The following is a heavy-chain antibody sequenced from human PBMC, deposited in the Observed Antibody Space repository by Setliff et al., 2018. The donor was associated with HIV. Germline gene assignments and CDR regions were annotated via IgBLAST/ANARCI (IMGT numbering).Heavy chain of an antibody. V-gene: IGHV3-74*01. CDR2: SNNDGSDV. J-gene: IGHJ6*03. CDR1: GFSFSSYW. CDR3: VRDGSTSRSLNEGSMDV. D-gene: IGHD1-1*01. Sequence: GGSLRLSCVASGFSFSSYWMHWVRQVPGKGLVWVARSNNDGSDVRCLDSVRGRFTVSRDNADNTLFLQMNSLRVEDTAVYFCVRDGSTSRSLNEGSMDVWGTGTTVTVSS.